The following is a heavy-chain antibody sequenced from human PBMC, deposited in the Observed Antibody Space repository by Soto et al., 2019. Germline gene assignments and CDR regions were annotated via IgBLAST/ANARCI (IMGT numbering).Heavy chain of an antibody. Sequence: SVKVSCKASGGTFSSYAISWVRQAPGQGLEWMGGIIPIFGTANYAQKFQGRVTITADESTSTAYMELSSLRSEDAAVYYCARGRIAINWFDPWGQGTLVTVSS. D-gene: IGHD2-15*01. CDR3: ARGRIAINWFDP. V-gene: IGHV1-69*13. J-gene: IGHJ5*02. CDR2: IIPIFGTA. CDR1: GGTFSSYA.